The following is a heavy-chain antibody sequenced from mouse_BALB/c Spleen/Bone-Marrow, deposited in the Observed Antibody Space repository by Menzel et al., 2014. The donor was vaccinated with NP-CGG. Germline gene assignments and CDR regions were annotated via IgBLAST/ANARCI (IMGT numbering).Heavy chain of an antibody. CDR2: ISSGGGRI. V-gene: IGHV5-12-1*01. Sequence: EVKLVESGGGLVKPGGSLKLSCAASGFAFSGNDMPWVRQIPEKRLEWVAYISSGGGRIYYPDTVKGRFTISRDNAKNTLYLQMNSLKSEDTAMYYCARQRGYAYAMDYWGQGTSVTVSS. CDR1: GFAFSGND. CDR3: ARQRGYAYAMDY. J-gene: IGHJ4*01. D-gene: IGHD2-2*01.